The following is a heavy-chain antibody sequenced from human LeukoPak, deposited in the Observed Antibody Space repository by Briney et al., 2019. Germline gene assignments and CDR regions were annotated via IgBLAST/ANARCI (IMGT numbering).Heavy chain of an antibody. J-gene: IGHJ4*02. V-gene: IGHV1-18*01. D-gene: IGHD2-2*01. CDR2: ISAYNGNT. CDR1: GYTFTNYG. Sequence: ASVKVSCKGSGYTFTNYGITWVRQAPGQGLEWMGWISAYNGNTKYAPKLQGRVILTTDTSTSTAYMELRSLRSDDTAVYYCATDVGYCRSINCYGLYYWGQGSLVTVSS. CDR3: ATDVGYCRSINCYGLYY.